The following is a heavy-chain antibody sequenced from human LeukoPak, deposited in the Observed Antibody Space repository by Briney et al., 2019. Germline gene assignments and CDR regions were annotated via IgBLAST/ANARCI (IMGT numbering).Heavy chain of an antibody. J-gene: IGHJ4*02. D-gene: IGHD6-6*01. V-gene: IGHV3-30*02. Sequence: GGSLRLSCAASGFTFSSYGMHWVRQAPGKGLEWVAFIRYDGSNKYYADSVKGRFTISRDNSKNTLYPQMNSLRAEDTAVYYCAKGSSSSLVQAVYWGQGTLVTVSS. CDR1: GFTFSSYG. CDR3: AKGSSSSLVQAVY. CDR2: IRYDGSNK.